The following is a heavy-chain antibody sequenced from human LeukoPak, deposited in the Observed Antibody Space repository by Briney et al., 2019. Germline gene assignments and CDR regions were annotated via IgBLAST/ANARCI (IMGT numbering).Heavy chain of an antibody. V-gene: IGHV3-48*01. J-gene: IGHJ4*02. D-gene: IGHD5-12*01. CDR2: ITDTGSSI. Sequence: QPGGSLRLSCAASGFPFNSYSMNWVRQAPGKGLEWLSYITDTGSSIFYAESVKGRFTISRDNARNALYLQMNSLRAEDTAIYYCARDRPLSGYDFDSWGRGTLVTVSS. CDR3: ARDRPLSGYDFDS. CDR1: GFPFNSYS.